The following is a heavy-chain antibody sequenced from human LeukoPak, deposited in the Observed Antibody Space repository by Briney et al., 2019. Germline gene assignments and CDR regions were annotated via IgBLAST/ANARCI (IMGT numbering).Heavy chain of an antibody. CDR1: GDSISTRTYH. Sequence: SETLSLTCTVSGDSISTRTYHWGWIRQPPGKGLEWIGYISYRGSTNFNPSLKSRVTISIDTSKNQFSLKLTSVTAADTAVYYCAGDSSGWLYVDYWGQGTLVTVSS. CDR2: ISYRGST. J-gene: IGHJ4*02. D-gene: IGHD6-19*01. V-gene: IGHV4-61*01. CDR3: AGDSSGWLYVDY.